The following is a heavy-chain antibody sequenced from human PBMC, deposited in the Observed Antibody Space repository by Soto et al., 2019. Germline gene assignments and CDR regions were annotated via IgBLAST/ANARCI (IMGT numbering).Heavy chain of an antibody. J-gene: IGHJ5*02. D-gene: IGHD3-3*01. CDR2: INAGNGNT. CDR3: ARDGPSDDFWSGYYRKNNWFDP. Sequence: GASVKVSCKASGYTFTSYAMHWVRQAPGQRLERMGWINAGNGNTKYSQKFQGRVTITRDTSASTAYMELSSLRSEDTAVYYCARDGPSDDFWSGYYRKNNWFDPWGQGTLVTISS. V-gene: IGHV1-3*01. CDR1: GYTFTSYA.